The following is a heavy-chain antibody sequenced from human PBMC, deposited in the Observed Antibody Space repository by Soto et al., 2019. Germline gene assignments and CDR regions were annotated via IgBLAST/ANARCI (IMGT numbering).Heavy chain of an antibody. Sequence: EVQLLESGGGLVQPGGSLRLSCAASGFTFSSYAISWVRQAPGKGLEWVSAITASGGSTYYADSVKGRFTISRDNSKNTLYLQVYSLRAEDTAIYYCAKRRGDYASFDYWGQGTLVTVSS. D-gene: IGHD4-17*01. CDR1: GFTFSSYA. J-gene: IGHJ4*02. V-gene: IGHV3-23*01. CDR3: AKRRGDYASFDY. CDR2: ITASGGST.